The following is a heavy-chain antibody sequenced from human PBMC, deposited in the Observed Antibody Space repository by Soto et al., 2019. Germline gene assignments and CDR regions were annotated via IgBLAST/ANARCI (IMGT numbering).Heavy chain of an antibody. CDR2: IYYSGST. D-gene: IGHD6-6*01. V-gene: IGHV4-39*01. Sequence: ETLSLTCTVSGGSISSSSYYWGWIRQPPGKGLEWIGSIYYSGSTYYNPSLKSRVTISVDTSKNQFSLKLSSVTAADTAVYYCARSYSSSSYYYYYYGMDVWGQGTTVTVSS. CDR1: GGSISSSSYY. J-gene: IGHJ6*02. CDR3: ARSYSSSSYYYYYYGMDV.